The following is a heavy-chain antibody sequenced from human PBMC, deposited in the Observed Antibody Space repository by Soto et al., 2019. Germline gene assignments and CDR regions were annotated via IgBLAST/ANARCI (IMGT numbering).Heavy chain of an antibody. CDR1: GGTFSSYS. D-gene: IGHD1-26*01. J-gene: IGHJ4*02. Sequence: QVQLVQSGAEVKKPGSSVKVSCKASGGTFSSYSINWVRQAPGQGLEWMGEIIPIVGTANYAQKCQGRVTITAEESTSTAYMELSSLRSEDTAVYYCARDGGRHSGGIDYWGQGTLVTVSS. V-gene: IGHV1-69*01. CDR3: ARDGGRHSGGIDY. CDR2: IIPIVGTA.